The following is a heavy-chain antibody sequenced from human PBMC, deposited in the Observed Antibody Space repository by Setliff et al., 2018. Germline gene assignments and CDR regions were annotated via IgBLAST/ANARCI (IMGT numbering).Heavy chain of an antibody. CDR3: ASPPIRQYNYYMDV. CDR1: GFNFSNYE. J-gene: IGHJ6*04. D-gene: IGHD1-20*01. CDR2: ISSIGRLI. Sequence: GESLRLSCSGSGFNFSNYEINWVRLAPGKGLEWISYISSIGRLIHYADSVKGRFTVFRGNAGNSVHLQMNNLRVDDAAIYYCASPPIRQYNYYMDVWGKGTTVTVSS. V-gene: IGHV3-48*03.